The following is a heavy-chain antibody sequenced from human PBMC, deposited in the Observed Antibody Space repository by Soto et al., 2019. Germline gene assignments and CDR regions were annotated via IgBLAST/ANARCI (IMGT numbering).Heavy chain of an antibody. Sequence: GGSLRLSCAASGFTFISYWMHWVRQAPGKGLVWVSRINSDGSSTSYADSVKGRFTISRDNAKNTLYLQMNSLRAEDTAVYYCARGLEDIVVVPAAMERDYYYMDVWGKGTTVTVSS. CDR2: INSDGSST. D-gene: IGHD2-2*01. CDR3: ARGLEDIVVVPAAMERDYYYMDV. V-gene: IGHV3-74*01. CDR1: GFTFISYW. J-gene: IGHJ6*03.